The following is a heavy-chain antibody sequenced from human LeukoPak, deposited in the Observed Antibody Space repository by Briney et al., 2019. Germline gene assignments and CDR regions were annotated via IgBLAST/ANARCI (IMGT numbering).Heavy chain of an antibody. CDR3: AREEKRWLQPPHYFDY. CDR2: ISSSSSTI. V-gene: IGHV3-48*04. Sequence: GGSLRLSCAASGFTFSSYSMNWVRQAPGKGLEWVSYISSSSSTIYYADSVKGRFTISRDNAKNSLYLQMNSLRAEDTAVYYCAREEKRWLQPPHYFDYWGQGTLVTVSS. CDR1: GFTFSSYS. D-gene: IGHD5-24*01. J-gene: IGHJ4*02.